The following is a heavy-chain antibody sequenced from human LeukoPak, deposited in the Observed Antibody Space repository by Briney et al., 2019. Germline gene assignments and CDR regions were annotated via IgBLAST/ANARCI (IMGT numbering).Heavy chain of an antibody. CDR3: ARGPFSGSTYHPNYFDY. CDR1: GGSISSSYYY. J-gene: IGHJ4*02. D-gene: IGHD1-26*01. CDR2: IYYSGST. V-gene: IGHV4-39*01. Sequence: PSETLSLTCTVSGGSISSSYYYWGWIRQPPGKGPEWIGSIYYSGSTYYNPSLKSRVTISVDTSKNQFSLKLRSVTAADTAVYFCARGPFSGSTYHPNYFDYWGQGTLVTVSS.